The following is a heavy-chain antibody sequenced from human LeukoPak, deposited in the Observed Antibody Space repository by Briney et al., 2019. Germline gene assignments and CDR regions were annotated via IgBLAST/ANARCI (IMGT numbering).Heavy chain of an antibody. CDR1: GGTFSSYA. CDR2: INPNSGGT. Sequence: ASVKVSCKASGGTFSSYAISWVRQAPGQGLEWMGWINPNSGGTNYAQKFQGRVTMTRDTSISTAYMELSRLRSDDTAVYYCAIALRLPAATYYFDYWGQGTLVTVSS. J-gene: IGHJ4*02. V-gene: IGHV1-2*02. CDR3: AIALRLPAATYYFDY. D-gene: IGHD2-2*01.